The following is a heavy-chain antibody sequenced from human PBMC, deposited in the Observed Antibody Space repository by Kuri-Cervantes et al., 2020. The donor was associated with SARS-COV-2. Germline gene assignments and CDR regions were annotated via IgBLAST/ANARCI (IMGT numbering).Heavy chain of an antibody. D-gene: IGHD2-2*01. J-gene: IGHJ6*02. CDR1: GFTFNTCA. V-gene: IGHV3-23*01. CDR2: ISGSGGST. CDR3: AKEGRVPAARYYYYGMDV. Sequence: LSLTCAASGFTFNTCAMHWVRQAPGKGLEWVSAISGSGGSTYYADSVKGRFTISRDNSKNTLYLQMNSLRAEDTAVYYCAKEGRVPAARYYYYGMDVWGQGTTVTVSS.